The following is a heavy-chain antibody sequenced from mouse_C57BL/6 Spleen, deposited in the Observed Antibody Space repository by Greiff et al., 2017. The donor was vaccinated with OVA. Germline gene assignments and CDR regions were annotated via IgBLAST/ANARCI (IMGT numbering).Heavy chain of an antibody. D-gene: IGHD3-2*02. CDR1: GYTFTDYE. CDR3: TREDSSGYGYFDV. CDR2: IDPETGGT. V-gene: IGHV1-15*01. Sequence: QVQLKESGAELVRPGASVTLSCKASGYTFTDYEMHWVKQTPVHGLEWIGAIDPETGGTAYNQKFKGKAILTADKSSSTAYMELRSLTSEDSAVYYGTREDSSGYGYFDVWGTGTTVTVSS. J-gene: IGHJ1*03.